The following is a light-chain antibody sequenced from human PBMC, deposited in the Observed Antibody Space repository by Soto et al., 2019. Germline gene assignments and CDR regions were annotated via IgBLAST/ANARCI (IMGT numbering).Light chain of an antibody. CDR2: AAS. Sequence: DIQMTQSPSSLSASVGDRVTITCRASQSISSYLNWYQQKPGKAPKLLIYAASSLQSGVPSRFSGSGSGTDFTLTISSLQPEDFATYYCQQSYSTFRGTFGQGTKVDIK. V-gene: IGKV1-39*01. CDR1: QSISSY. J-gene: IGKJ1*01. CDR3: QQSYSTFRGT.